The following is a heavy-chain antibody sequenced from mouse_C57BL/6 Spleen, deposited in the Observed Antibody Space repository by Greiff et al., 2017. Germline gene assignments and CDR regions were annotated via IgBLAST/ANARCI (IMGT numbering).Heavy chain of an antibody. J-gene: IGHJ4*01. CDR1: GYAFSSSW. D-gene: IGHD1-2*01. CDR3: ARDYGRGAMDY. V-gene: IGHV1-82*01. CDR2: IYPGDGDT. Sequence: QVQLQQSGPELVKPGASVKISCKASGYAFSSSWMNWVKQRPGTGLEWIGRIYPGDGDTNYNGKFKGKATLTADKSSSTAYMQLSSLTSEDSAVYFCARDYGRGAMDYWGQGTSVTVSS.